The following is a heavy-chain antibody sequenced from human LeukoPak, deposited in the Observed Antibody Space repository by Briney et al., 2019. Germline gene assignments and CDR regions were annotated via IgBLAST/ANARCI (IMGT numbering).Heavy chain of an antibody. CDR3: SRGFGSGSSLPFDY. V-gene: IGHV3-74*01. Sequence: SGGSLRLSCAASGFTFSSYWMHWVRQAPGKGLVWVSRIESDGSTTSYADSVKGRLTISRDNSKNTLYLQMNSLRAEDTAVYYCSRGFGSGSSLPFDYWGQGTLVTVSS. J-gene: IGHJ4*02. CDR1: GFTFSSYW. D-gene: IGHD3-10*01. CDR2: IESDGSTT.